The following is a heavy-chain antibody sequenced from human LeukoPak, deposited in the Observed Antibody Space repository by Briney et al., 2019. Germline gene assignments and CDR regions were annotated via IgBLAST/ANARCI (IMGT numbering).Heavy chain of an antibody. Sequence: ASVKVSCKASGYTFSNYGVSWVRQAPGQGLEWMGWITAYNGHTNYAQKLQGRVTMTIDTSTSTAYMELRSLRFDDTAVYYCARVGYYGSGSWPDYWGQGSLVTVSS. CDR2: ITAYNGHT. CDR3: ARVGYYGSGSWPDY. J-gene: IGHJ4*02. D-gene: IGHD3-10*01. V-gene: IGHV1-18*01. CDR1: GYTFSNYG.